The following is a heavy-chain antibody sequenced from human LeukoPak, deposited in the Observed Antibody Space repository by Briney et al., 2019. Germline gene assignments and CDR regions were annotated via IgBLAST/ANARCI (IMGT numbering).Heavy chain of an antibody. Sequence: SETLSLTCTVSGASISSYYWTWIRQPPGQGLESVGYISYSGSTNYNSSLKSRVTISLDTSKNQFSLRLSSVTAADTAVYYCARAHCTNGICYSIDSWGQGTLVTVSS. CDR3: ARAHCTNGICYSIDS. D-gene: IGHD2-8*01. CDR2: ISYSGST. V-gene: IGHV4-59*01. J-gene: IGHJ4*02. CDR1: GASISSYY.